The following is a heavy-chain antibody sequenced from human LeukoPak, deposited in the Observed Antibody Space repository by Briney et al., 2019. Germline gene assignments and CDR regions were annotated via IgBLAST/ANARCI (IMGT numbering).Heavy chain of an antibody. CDR2: ISSSSSYI. D-gene: IGHD3-16*01. V-gene: IGHV3-21*01. CDR3: AKDWGGYFHSGCSYFDH. CDR1: GFTFSSYS. Sequence: GGSLRLSCAASGFTFSSYSMNWVRQAPGKGLEWVSSISSSSSYIYYADSVKGRFTISRDNAKNSLYLQMNSLRAEDTAVYYCAKDWGGYFHSGCSYFDHWGQGALVTVSS. J-gene: IGHJ4*02.